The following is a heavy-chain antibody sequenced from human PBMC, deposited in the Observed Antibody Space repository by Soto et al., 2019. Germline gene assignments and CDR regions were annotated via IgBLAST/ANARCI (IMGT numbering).Heavy chain of an antibody. Sequence: EVQLLESGGGVVQPGGSLRLSCAASGFTFSNCAMKWVRQAPGKGLEWVSDISRAGSNIYYADSVKGRFTISRDNSKNTLYLQMNGLRAEETAVYYCAKAIEGAWEPNDYWGQGTLVTVSS. J-gene: IGHJ4*02. CDR2: ISRAGSNI. CDR1: GFTFSNCA. CDR3: AKAIEGAWEPNDY. D-gene: IGHD1-26*01. V-gene: IGHV3-23*01.